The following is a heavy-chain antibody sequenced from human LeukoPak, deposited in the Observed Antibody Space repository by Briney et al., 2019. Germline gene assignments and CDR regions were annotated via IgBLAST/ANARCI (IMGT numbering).Heavy chain of an antibody. CDR2: MNPNSGNT. D-gene: IGHD5-24*01. Sequence: ASVKVSCKASGYTFTSYDINWVRQATGQGLEWMGWMNPNSGNTGYAQKFQGRVTITRNTSISTAYMELSSLRSEDTAVYYCARGGPKRRDGYNPELDYWGQGTLVTVSS. V-gene: IGHV1-8*03. J-gene: IGHJ4*02. CDR1: GYTFTSYD. CDR3: ARGGPKRRDGYNPELDY.